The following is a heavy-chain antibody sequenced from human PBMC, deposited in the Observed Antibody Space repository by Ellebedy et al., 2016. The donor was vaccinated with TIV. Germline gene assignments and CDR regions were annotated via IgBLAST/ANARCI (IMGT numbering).Heavy chain of an antibody. D-gene: IGHD2-8*02. Sequence: AASVKVSCKASGYTFTSDLIHWARQAPGQGLEWVGVVNPSNYGIGYAQKFQGRVTVTRDTSASTVYMELSSLRSEDTAVYYCAREGGVYYFDYWGQGTLVTVSS. CDR2: VNPSNYGI. CDR1: GYTFTSDL. CDR3: AREGGVYYFDY. J-gene: IGHJ4*02. V-gene: IGHV1-46*01.